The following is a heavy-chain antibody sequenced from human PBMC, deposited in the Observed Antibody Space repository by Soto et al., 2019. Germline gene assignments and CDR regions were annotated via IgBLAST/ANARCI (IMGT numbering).Heavy chain of an antibody. J-gene: IGHJ6*02. CDR2: ISAYNGNT. CDR3: ARWTTNYGMDV. Sequence: ASVKVSCKASGYTFISYEITWVRQAPGQGPEWMGWISAYNGNTNYAQKLQGRVTMTRDTSTSTAYMELRSLRSDDTAVYYCARWTTNYGMDVWGQGTLVTVSS. V-gene: IGHV1-18*01. CDR1: GYTFISYE.